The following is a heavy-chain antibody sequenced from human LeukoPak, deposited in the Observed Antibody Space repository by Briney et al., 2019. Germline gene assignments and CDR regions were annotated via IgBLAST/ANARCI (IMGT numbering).Heavy chain of an antibody. Sequence: GGSLRLSCAASGFTFSSYAMSWVRQAPGKGLEWVSAISGSGGSTYYADSVKGRFTISRENAKNSLYLQMNSLRAGDTAVYYCARDDYTNYHGMDVWGQGTTVTVSS. D-gene: IGHD4-11*01. V-gene: IGHV3-23*01. CDR1: GFTFSSYA. CDR2: ISGSGGST. J-gene: IGHJ6*02. CDR3: ARDDYTNYHGMDV.